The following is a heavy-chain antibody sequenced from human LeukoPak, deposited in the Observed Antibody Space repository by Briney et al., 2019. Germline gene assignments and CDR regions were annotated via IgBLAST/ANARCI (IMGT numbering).Heavy chain of an antibody. V-gene: IGHV3-23*01. CDR1: GFTFSSNA. CDR3: AKGLGSGWYLFEY. CDR2: ISSGGGST. D-gene: IGHD6-19*01. J-gene: IGHJ4*02. Sequence: GGSLRLSCAGSGFTFSSNAMSWVRQAPGKGLEWVSAISSGGGSTYYADSVKGRFTISSDDSKNTLYVQMNSLRAEDTAVYYCAKGLGSGWYLFEYWGQGTLVTVSS.